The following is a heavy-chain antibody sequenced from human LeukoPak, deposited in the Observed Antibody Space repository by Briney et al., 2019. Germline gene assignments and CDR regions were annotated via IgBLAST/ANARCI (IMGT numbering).Heavy chain of an antibody. CDR1: GFTFSSYG. CDR2: ISYDGSNK. Sequence: PGGSLRLSCAASGFTFSSYGMHWVRQAPGKGLEWVAVISYDGSNKYYADSVKGRFTISRDNSKNTLYLQMNSLRAEDTAVYYCARDPLPGIAAAGTRDYYYYYYMDVWGKGTTVTVSS. J-gene: IGHJ6*03. V-gene: IGHV3-30*19. CDR3: ARDPLPGIAAAGTRDYYYYYYMDV. D-gene: IGHD6-13*01.